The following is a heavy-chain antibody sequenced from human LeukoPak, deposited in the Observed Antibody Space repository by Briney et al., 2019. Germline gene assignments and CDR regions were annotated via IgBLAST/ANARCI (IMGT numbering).Heavy chain of an antibody. J-gene: IGHJ4*02. CDR1: GGSFSGYY. Sequence: MPPETLSLTCAVYGGSFSGYYWSWIRQPPGKGLEWIGEINHSGSTNYNPSLKSRVTISVDTSKNQFSLKLSSVTAADTAVYYCACIVGATYWGQGTLVTVSS. D-gene: IGHD1-26*01. CDR2: INHSGST. CDR3: ACIVGATY. V-gene: IGHV4-34*01.